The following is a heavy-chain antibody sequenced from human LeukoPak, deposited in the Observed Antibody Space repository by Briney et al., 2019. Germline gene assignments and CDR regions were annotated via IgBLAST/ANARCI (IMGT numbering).Heavy chain of an antibody. CDR3: ARVEELELPDY. D-gene: IGHD1-7*01. Sequence: PSETLSLTCAVYGGSFSGYYWSWIRQPPGKGLEWIGEINHSGSTNYNPSLKSRVTMSVDTSKNQFSLKLSSVTAADTAVYYCARVEELELPDYWGQGTLVTVSS. CDR1: GGSFSGYY. CDR2: INHSGST. J-gene: IGHJ4*02. V-gene: IGHV4-34*01.